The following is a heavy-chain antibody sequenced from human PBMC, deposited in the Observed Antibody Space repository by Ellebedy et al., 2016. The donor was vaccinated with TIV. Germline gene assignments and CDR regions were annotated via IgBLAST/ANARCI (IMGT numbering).Heavy chain of an antibody. Sequence: AASVKVSCKASGGTFTTYAIHWVRQAPGHGLEWMGGIVPFFGTPDYAQRFQGRVTITADESASTAYMELSSLRSEDTAVYYCARGGHRYGYYFLDQWGQGTLVTVSS. CDR1: GGTFTTYA. CDR3: ARGGHRYGYYFLDQ. J-gene: IGHJ4*02. V-gene: IGHV1-69*13. D-gene: IGHD5-18*01. CDR2: IVPFFGTP.